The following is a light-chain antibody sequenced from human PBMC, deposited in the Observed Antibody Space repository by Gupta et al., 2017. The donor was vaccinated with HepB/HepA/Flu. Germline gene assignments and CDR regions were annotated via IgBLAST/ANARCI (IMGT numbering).Light chain of an antibody. Sequence: QSALTQPPSASGSPGQSVTISCPGTSSDVGGYNYVSWYHQHPGKAPKLMIYEVTKRPSGVPDRFSGSKSGNTASLTVSGLQAEDEADYYCSSYAGSNNYVFGTGTKVTVL. CDR2: EVT. J-gene: IGLJ1*01. CDR3: SSYAGSNNYV. CDR1: SSDVGGYNY. V-gene: IGLV2-8*01.